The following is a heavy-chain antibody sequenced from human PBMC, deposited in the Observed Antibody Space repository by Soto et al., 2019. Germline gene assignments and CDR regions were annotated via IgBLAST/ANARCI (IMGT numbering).Heavy chain of an antibody. J-gene: IGHJ5*02. D-gene: IGHD2-2*01. CDR2: IYYSGIT. V-gene: IGHV4-59*12. CDR1: GGSIISSY. CDR3: ARDGGCISTSCYLNWFDP. Sequence: SETLSLTCTVSGGSIISSYWNWIRQPPGKGLEWIGYIYYSGITNYNPSLKSRVTISVDKSKNQFSLKLSSVTAADTAVYYCARDGGCISTSCYLNWFDPWGQGTLVTVSS.